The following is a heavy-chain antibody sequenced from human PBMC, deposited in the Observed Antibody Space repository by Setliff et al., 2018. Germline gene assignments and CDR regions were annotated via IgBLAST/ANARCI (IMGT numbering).Heavy chain of an antibody. J-gene: IGHJ4*02. CDR3: ARHSGRYYVLGTFDS. Sequence: ASVKVSCKASGGTFSSYAISWVRQASGQGLEWMGGIIPIFGTANYAQKFQGRVTITADESTSTAYMELSSLRSDDTAIYFCARHSGRYYVLGTFDSWGQGTLVTVSS. D-gene: IGHD1-26*01. CDR2: IIPIFGTA. CDR1: GGTFSSYA. V-gene: IGHV1-69*13.